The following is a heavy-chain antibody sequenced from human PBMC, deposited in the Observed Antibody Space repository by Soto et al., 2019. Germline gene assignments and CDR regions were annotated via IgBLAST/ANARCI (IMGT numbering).Heavy chain of an antibody. CDR2: XSXYXGXT. J-gene: IGHJ5*02. CDR1: GYTVTSYG. D-gene: IGHD2-15*01. V-gene: IGHV1-18*01. CDR3: ARTVDQTNWFDP. Sequence: ASVKVSGKASGYTVTSYGISLVRQAPGQELEXGGRXSXYXGXTXYXXXXQGRVTMTTDTSTSTAYMELRSLRSDDTAVYSCARTVDQTNWFDPWGQGTLVTVSS.